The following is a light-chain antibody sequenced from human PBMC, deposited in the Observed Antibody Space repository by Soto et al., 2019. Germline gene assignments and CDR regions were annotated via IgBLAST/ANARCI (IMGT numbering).Light chain of an antibody. J-gene: IGKJ1*01. CDR1: QSISSY. V-gene: IGKV1-39*01. Sequence: DIQMTQSPSSLSASVGDRVTITCRASQSISSYLNWYQQKPGKAPKLLIYGASSLPSGVPSRFSGRGSGTDFTLTISSLQPEDFATYYCQQSYSTPTFGQGTKVEIK. CDR3: QQSYSTPT. CDR2: GAS.